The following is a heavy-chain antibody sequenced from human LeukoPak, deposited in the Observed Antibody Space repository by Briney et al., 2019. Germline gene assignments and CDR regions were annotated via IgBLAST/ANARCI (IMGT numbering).Heavy chain of an antibody. CDR2: ISAYNGNT. CDR3: ARLYDSSGYYSRNYYYYYYYMDV. J-gene: IGHJ6*03. V-gene: IGHV1-18*01. Sequence: GASVKVSCKASGYTFTSYGISWVRQAPGQGLEWMGWISAYNGNTNYAQKLQGRVTMTTDTSTSTAYMELRSLRSDDTAVYYCARLYDSSGYYSRNYYYYYYYMDVWGKGTTVTISS. CDR1: GYTFTSYG. D-gene: IGHD3-22*01.